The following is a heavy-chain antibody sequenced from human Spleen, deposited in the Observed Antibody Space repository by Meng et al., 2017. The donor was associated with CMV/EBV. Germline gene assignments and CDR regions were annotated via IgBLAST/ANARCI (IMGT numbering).Heavy chain of an antibody. Sequence: SGGSVRSGSYYWSWIRQPREKGLEWIEYIYYSGSTNYNPSLKSRVTMSAATSKNQFSLKLISVTAADTAVYYCARLYSSGTSWFDPWGQGILVTVSS. CDR2: IYYSGST. CDR3: ARLYSSGTSWFDP. V-gene: IGHV4-61*01. CDR1: GGSVRSGSYY. J-gene: IGHJ5*02. D-gene: IGHD2-15*01.